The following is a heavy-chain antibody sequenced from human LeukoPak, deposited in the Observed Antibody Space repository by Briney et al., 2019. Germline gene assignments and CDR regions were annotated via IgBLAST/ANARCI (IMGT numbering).Heavy chain of an antibody. J-gene: IGHJ4*02. CDR2: ISSSGRTV. V-gene: IGHV3-48*04. CDR3: ARGDDSSGYIPFDY. D-gene: IGHD3-22*01. Sequence: KSGGSLRLSCASSGFIFSTYSMNWVRQAPGKGLEWVSYISSSGRTVYYADSVKGRFTISRDNAKNSLYLQMNSLRAEDTAVYYCARGDDSSGYIPFDYWGQGTLVPVSS. CDR1: GFIFSTYS.